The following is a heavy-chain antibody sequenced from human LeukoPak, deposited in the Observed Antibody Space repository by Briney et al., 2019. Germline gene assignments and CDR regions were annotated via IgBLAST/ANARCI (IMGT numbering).Heavy chain of an antibody. CDR1: GFTFSSKW. Sequence: QPGGSLRLSCATSGFTFSSKWMSWVRQAPGKGLEGVANIKHDGSEKYYVDSVRGRFTISRDNAKNSLYLQMNSLRAEDTAVYYCARDGSGEWPIGYWGQGTLVTVSS. D-gene: IGHD3-10*01. CDR2: IKHDGSEK. CDR3: ARDGSGEWPIGY. J-gene: IGHJ4*02. V-gene: IGHV3-7*01.